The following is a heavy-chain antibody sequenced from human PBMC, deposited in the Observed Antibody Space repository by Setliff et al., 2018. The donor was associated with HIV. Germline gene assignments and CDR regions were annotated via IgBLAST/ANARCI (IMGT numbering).Heavy chain of an antibody. V-gene: IGHV1-46*02. J-gene: IGHJ4*02. CDR3: ARDHIAARSVDY. CDR1: AYTFNSYY. D-gene: IGHD6-6*01. CDR2: IGPSGSST. Sequence: GASVKVSCKTSAYTFNSYYMHWIRQAPGQGLEWMGLIGPSGSSTTYAQNCQGRVTMSRDTSTNTVYMELSSLRSEDTAVYYCARDHIAARSVDYWGQGTLVTVS.